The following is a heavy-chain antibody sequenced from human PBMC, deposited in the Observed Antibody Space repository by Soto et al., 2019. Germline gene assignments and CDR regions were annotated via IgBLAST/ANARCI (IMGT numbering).Heavy chain of an antibody. CDR1: GSSIIDHY. CDR2: LYSSGTT. V-gene: IGHV4-59*08. Sequence: SETLSLTCTVSGSSIIDHYWSWIRQPPGKGLEYIGYLYSSGTTNYNPSLKSRVTISVDMSKNEVSLKLASVTAADTAMYYCARQGFGEFAYYYHYYDMDVWGKGTTVTVSS. D-gene: IGHD3-10*01. CDR3: ARQGFGEFAYYYHYYDMDV. J-gene: IGHJ6*03.